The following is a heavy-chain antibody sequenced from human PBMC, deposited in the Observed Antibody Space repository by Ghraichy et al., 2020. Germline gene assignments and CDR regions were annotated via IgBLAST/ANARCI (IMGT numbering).Heavy chain of an antibody. CDR2: VYHSGST. Sequence: SQTLSLTCTVSGGSISSYYWSWIRQPPGKGLEWIGYVYHSGSTNSNPALKSRVTISVDTSKNQFYLNLTSVTAADTAVYYCARHGVTVAYYYYGMDVWGQGTTVTVSS. CDR3: ARHGVTVAYYYYGMDV. CDR1: GGSISSYY. J-gene: IGHJ6*02. V-gene: IGHV4-59*08. D-gene: IGHD6-19*01.